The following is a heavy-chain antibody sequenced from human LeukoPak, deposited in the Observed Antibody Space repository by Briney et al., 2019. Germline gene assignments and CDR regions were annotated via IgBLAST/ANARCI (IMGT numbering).Heavy chain of an antibody. D-gene: IGHD6-6*01. CDR2: ISSSSSYI. Sequence: PGGSPRLSCAASGFTFSSYSMNLGRQAPGKGLELVSSISSSSSYIYYADSVKGRFTISRDNAKNSLYLQMNSLRAEDTAVYYCASVVMDSSSPNWFDPWGQGTLVTVSS. J-gene: IGHJ5*02. CDR1: GFTFSSYS. V-gene: IGHV3-21*01. CDR3: ASVVMDSSSPNWFDP.